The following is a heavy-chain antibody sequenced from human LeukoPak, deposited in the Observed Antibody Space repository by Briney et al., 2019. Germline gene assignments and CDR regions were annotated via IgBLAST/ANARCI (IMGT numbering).Heavy chain of an antibody. J-gene: IGHJ6*02. V-gene: IGHV3-23*01. CDR3: ARTYSSSPVDLTPDYYYYYGMDV. CDR2: ISGSGGST. D-gene: IGHD6-6*01. CDR1: GFIFNSHA. Sequence: GGSLRLSCAASGFIFNSHAMSWVRQAPGKGLEWVSGISGSGGSTYYADSVKGRFTISRDNSKNTLYLQMNSLRAEDTAVYYCARTYSSSPVDLTPDYYYYYGMDVWGQGTTVTVSS.